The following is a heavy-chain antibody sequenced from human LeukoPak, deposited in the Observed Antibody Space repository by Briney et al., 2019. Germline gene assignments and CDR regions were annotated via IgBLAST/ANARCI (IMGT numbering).Heavy chain of an antibody. V-gene: IGHV1-46*03. CDR1: GYTFTSYY. J-gene: IGHJ3*02. Sequence: ASVKVSCKASGYTFTSYYMHWVRQAPGQGLEWMGIINPSGGSTSYAQKFQGRVTMTRDTSTSTVYMELSSLGSEDTAVYYCARDAHVVRDRRAFDIWGQGTMVTVSS. D-gene: IGHD3-10*01. CDR2: INPSGGST. CDR3: ARDAHVVRDRRAFDI.